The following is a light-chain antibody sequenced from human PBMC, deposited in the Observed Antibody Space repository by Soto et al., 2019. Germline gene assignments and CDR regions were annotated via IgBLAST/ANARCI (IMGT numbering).Light chain of an antibody. V-gene: IGKV1-9*01. CDR2: AAS. CDR3: HQLNSFPLT. CDR1: QGIYSY. Sequence: IQLTQSPSFLSASVGDRVTISCRASQGIYSYLAWYQQTPGKAPKLLIYAASTLYGGVPSRFSGSGSGTEFTLTISSVQPEDFATYYCHQLNSFPLTFGGGTKVEI. J-gene: IGKJ4*01.